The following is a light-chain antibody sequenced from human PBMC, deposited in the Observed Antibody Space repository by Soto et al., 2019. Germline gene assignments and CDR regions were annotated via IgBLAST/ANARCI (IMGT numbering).Light chain of an antibody. CDR2: GAS. Sequence: EIVLTQSPGTLSLSPGERATLSCRASQSVSSTYLAWYQQKPGQAPRLLIYGASSRATGIPDRFSGSGSRTDFTLTISILEPEDFAVYFCQQSGNSPLTFGQGTRLEIK. J-gene: IGKJ5*01. V-gene: IGKV3-20*01. CDR3: QQSGNSPLT. CDR1: QSVSSTY.